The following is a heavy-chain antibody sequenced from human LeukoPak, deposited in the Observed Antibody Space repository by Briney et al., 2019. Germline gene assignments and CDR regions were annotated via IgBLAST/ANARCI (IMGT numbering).Heavy chain of an antibody. CDR2: ISSSSYI. V-gene: IGHV3-21*01. CDR1: GFTFSSYS. Sequence: GGSLRLSRAASGFTFSSYSMNWVRQAPGKGLEWVSSISSSSYIYYADSVKGRFTISRDNAKNSLYLQMNSLRAEDTAVYYCASGSSRARDAFDIWGQGTMVTVSS. D-gene: IGHD2-15*01. J-gene: IGHJ3*02. CDR3: ASGSSRARDAFDI.